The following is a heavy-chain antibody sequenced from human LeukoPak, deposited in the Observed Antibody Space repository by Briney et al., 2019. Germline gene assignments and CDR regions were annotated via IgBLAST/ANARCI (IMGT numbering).Heavy chain of an antibody. CDR3: ARSTLNSVNLDY. D-gene: IGHD4-23*01. V-gene: IGHV1-8*01. CDR1: GYTFTSYD. CDR2: MNPNSGNT. Sequence: ASVKVSCKASGYTFTSYDINWVRQATGQGLEWMGWMNPNSGNTGYAQKFQGRVTMTRNTSISTAYMELSSLRSEDTAVYYCARSTLNSVNLDYWGQGTLVTVSS. J-gene: IGHJ4*02.